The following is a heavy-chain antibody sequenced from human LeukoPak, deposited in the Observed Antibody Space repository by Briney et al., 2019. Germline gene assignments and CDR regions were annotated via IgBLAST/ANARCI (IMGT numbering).Heavy chain of an antibody. CDR1: GYTFTGYY. J-gene: IGHJ5*02. Sequence: ASVKVSCKASGYTFTGYYMHWVRQAPGQGLEWMGWINPNSGGTNYAQKFQGRVTMTRDTSISTAYMELSRLRSDDTAVYYCAGDGSSRVAVAGTYHGWFDPWGQGTLVTVSS. V-gene: IGHV1-2*02. D-gene: IGHD6-19*01. CDR2: INPNSGGT. CDR3: AGDGSSRVAVAGTYHGWFDP.